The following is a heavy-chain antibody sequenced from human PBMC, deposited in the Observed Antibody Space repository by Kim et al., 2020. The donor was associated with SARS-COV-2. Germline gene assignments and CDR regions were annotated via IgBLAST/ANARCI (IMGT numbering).Heavy chain of an antibody. J-gene: IGHJ4*02. D-gene: IGHD3-22*01. CDR2: ISGNGRDA. CDR3: VKSIDSGGYNYERGGDY. CDR1: GFTFSNYA. V-gene: IGHV3-23*01. Sequence: GSLRLSCAASGFTFSNYAMSWVRQPLGKGLQCVSAISGNGRDAYYAASVKGRFTISRDSSQNTLFLQMNSLRAEDTAVYFCVKSIDSGGYNYERGGDYWGQGTLVTVSS.